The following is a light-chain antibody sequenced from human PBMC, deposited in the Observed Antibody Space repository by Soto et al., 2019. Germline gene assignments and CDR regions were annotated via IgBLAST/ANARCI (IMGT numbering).Light chain of an antibody. CDR1: SSNIGAHYD. V-gene: IGLV1-40*01. J-gene: IGLJ1*01. CDR3: QSYDSSLNAYV. CDR2: ANT. Sequence: QPVLTQPPSVSGAPGQRVTISCTGSSSNIGAHYDVHWYQQLPGTAPKLLIYANTNRPSGVPDRFSGSKSGTSASLAITGLQAEDEADYYCQSYDSSLNAYVFGTGTKVTVL.